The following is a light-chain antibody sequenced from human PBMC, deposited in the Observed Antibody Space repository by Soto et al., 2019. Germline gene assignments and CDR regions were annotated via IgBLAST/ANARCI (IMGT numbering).Light chain of an antibody. CDR3: QQSYTAPLT. CDR1: QSISTY. CDR2: AAS. J-gene: IGKJ4*01. V-gene: IGKV1-39*01. Sequence: ASQSISTYLNWYQQKSGKAPNLLISAASTLQSGVPSRFSGSGSGTDFTLTIRSLQPEDFATYYCQQSYTAPLTFGGGTKVDIK.